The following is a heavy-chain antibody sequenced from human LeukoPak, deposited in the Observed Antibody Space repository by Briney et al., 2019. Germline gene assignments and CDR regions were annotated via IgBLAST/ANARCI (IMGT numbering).Heavy chain of an antibody. Sequence: GSLRLSCAASGFTFNSYAMTWVRQAPGKGLEWVSAISGSGGVTYYADSVRGHFTISRDNSKNTLYLQMNSLRADDTAVYYCAKNGGDTYGTGHFDYWGQGTLVTVSS. CDR3: AKNGGDTYGTGHFDY. CDR2: ISGSGGVT. V-gene: IGHV3-23*01. CDR1: GFTFNSYA. D-gene: IGHD3-10*01. J-gene: IGHJ4*02.